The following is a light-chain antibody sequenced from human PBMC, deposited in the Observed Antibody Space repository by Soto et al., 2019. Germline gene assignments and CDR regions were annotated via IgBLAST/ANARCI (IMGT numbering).Light chain of an antibody. V-gene: IGLV2-23*02. CDR1: SSDVGNYNL. J-gene: IGLJ3*02. CDR3: CSYAGGTTFV. CDR2: EVS. Sequence: QSALTQPASVSGSPGQSISISCTGTSSDVGNYNLVSWYQQHPGKAPKLMIYEVSKRPSGVSSRFSGSKSGNTASLTISGLQAEDEAYYYCCSYAGGTTFVFGGGTKVTVL.